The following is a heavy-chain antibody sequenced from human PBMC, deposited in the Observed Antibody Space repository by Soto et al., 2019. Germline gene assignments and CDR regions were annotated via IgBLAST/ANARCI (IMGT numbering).Heavy chain of an antibody. CDR1: GYTFTGYY. Sequence: ASVKVSCKASGYTFTGYYMHWVRQAPGQGLEWMGWISPNSGGTNYAQKFQGRVSMTTDTSTTTAYMELRSLRSDDTAVYYCARVVPGAEAWFGPWGQGTLVTVSS. D-gene: IGHD2-2*01. V-gene: IGHV1-2*02. CDR3: ARVVPGAEAWFGP. J-gene: IGHJ5*02. CDR2: ISPNSGGT.